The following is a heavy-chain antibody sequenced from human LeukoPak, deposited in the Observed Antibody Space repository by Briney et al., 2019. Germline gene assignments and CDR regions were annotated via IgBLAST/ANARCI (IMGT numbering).Heavy chain of an antibody. CDR1: GGSISSYY. CDR2: IYYSGST. Sequence: SETLSLTCTVSGGSISSYYWSWIRQPPGKGLEWIGYIYYSGSTDYNPSLKSRVTISVDTSKNQFSLKLSSVTAADTAVYYCARAPQYYDFWSGYTGVEYYFDYWGQGTLVTVSS. V-gene: IGHV4-59*01. CDR3: ARAPQYYDFWSGYTGVEYYFDY. J-gene: IGHJ4*02. D-gene: IGHD3-3*01.